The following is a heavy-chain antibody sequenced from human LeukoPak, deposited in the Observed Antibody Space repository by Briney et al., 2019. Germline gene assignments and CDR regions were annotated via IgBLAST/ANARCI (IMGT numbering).Heavy chain of an antibody. Sequence: GGSLRLSCAASGFTLSTYAMSWVRQTPGKGLEWVAATSSSDAGTYHADSVRGRFTISRDNSKNTLYLQMNSLRAEDAAVYYCARRITIFQSIDYWGQGTLVTVSS. CDR1: GFTLSTYA. J-gene: IGHJ4*02. CDR3: ARRITIFQSIDY. V-gene: IGHV3-23*01. CDR2: TSSSDAGT. D-gene: IGHD3-9*01.